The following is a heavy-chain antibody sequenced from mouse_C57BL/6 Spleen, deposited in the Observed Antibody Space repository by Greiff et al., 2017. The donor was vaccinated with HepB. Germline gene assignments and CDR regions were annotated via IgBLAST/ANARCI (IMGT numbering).Heavy chain of an antibody. V-gene: IGHV5-4*03. CDR2: ISDGGSYT. D-gene: IGHD2-4*01. CDR1: GGEVSSEE. Sequence: EVKGGEEGGGGGKKGGGVKRGGAEEGGEVSSEEMEGGGKTPEKRREWVATISDGGSYTYYPDNVKGRFTISRDNAKNNLYLQMSHLKSEDTAMYYCARVYDYDGLFDYWGQGTTLTVSS. J-gene: IGHJ2*01. CDR3: ARVYDYDGLFDY.